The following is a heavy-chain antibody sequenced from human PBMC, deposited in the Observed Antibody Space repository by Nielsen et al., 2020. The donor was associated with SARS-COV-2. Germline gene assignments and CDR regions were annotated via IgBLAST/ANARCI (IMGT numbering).Heavy chain of an antibody. CDR2: ISVHDGKT. CDR3: ARDVDTGTPYTFEI. J-gene: IGHJ3*02. Sequence: ASVKVSCKTSGYTFTNTGINWVRQAPGQGLEWLGWISVHDGKTNYAQKVQGRVSMTTDTSTTTAYMELRSLTSDDTAMYYCARDVDTGTPYTFEIWGQGTMVTVSS. V-gene: IGHV1-18*01. D-gene: IGHD5-18*01. CDR1: GYTFTNTG.